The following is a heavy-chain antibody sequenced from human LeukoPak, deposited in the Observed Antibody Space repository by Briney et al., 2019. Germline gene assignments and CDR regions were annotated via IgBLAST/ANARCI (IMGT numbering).Heavy chain of an antibody. D-gene: IGHD1-26*01. Sequence: PGRSLRLSCAASGFTFDDYAMHWVRQAPGKGLEWVSGISWNSGSIGYADSVKGRFTISRDNAKNSLYLQMNSLRAEDTALYYCAKTYYSGSYYDAGSFDYWGQGTLVTVSS. CDR1: GFTFDDYA. J-gene: IGHJ4*02. CDR2: ISWNSGSI. CDR3: AKTYYSGSYYDAGSFDY. V-gene: IGHV3-9*01.